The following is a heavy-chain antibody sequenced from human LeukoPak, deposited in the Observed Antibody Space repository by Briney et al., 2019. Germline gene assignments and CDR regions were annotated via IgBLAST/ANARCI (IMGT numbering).Heavy chain of an antibody. Sequence: GGTLRLSCAVSGVSFSSFGMHWVRQAPGKGMEWVADISCDGNNKYYADSVSGRFTFSGQNPKNTLYLQMNSLRAENTAVYYCAKYEYYYDSSGYYGWFDPWGQGTLVTVSS. J-gene: IGHJ5*02. CDR2: ISCDGNNK. CDR1: GVSFSSFG. D-gene: IGHD3-22*01. CDR3: AKYEYYYDSSGYYGWFDP. V-gene: IGHV3-30*18.